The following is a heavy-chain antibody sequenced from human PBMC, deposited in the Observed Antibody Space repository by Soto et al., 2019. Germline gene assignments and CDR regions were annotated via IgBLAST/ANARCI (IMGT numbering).Heavy chain of an antibody. D-gene: IGHD3-22*01. V-gene: IGHV3-7*05. Sequence: EVQLVESGGGLVQPGESLRLSCAASGFTFSDYWMTWVRQAPGKGLEWVANIKQDETKKSYLDSVRGRFTISRDNARNSLYLQMDSLRAEDTALYYCARDVSPGSSPYYLGAFDIWGLGTMVTVSS. J-gene: IGHJ3*02. CDR1: GFTFSDYW. CDR2: IKQDETKK. CDR3: ARDVSPGSSPYYLGAFDI.